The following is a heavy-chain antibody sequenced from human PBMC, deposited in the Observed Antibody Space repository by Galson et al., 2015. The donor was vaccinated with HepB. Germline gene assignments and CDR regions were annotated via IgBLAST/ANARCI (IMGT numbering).Heavy chain of an antibody. Sequence: SVKVSCKASGYTFTSYAMHWVRQAPGQRLEWMGWINAGNGNTKYSQKFQGRVTITRDTSASTAYMELSSLRSEDTAVYYCARDRSYYDSSGYGSWGQGTLVTVSS. V-gene: IGHV1-3*01. CDR2: INAGNGNT. D-gene: IGHD3-22*01. CDR3: ARDRSYYDSSGYGS. J-gene: IGHJ4*02. CDR1: GYTFTSYA.